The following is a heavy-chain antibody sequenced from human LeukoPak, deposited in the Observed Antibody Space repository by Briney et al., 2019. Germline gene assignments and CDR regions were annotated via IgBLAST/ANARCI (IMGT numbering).Heavy chain of an antibody. J-gene: IGHJ4*02. D-gene: IGHD6-13*01. CDR1: GYSFTSYW. V-gene: IGHV5-51*01. Sequence: GESLKISCKGSGYSFTSYWIGWVRQMPGKGLEWMGIIYPGDSDTRYSPSFQGQVTISADKSISTAYLQWSSLKASDTAMYYCARHNLPGIAAAGRDYWGQGTLVTVSS. CDR3: ARHNLPGIAAAGRDY. CDR2: IYPGDSDT.